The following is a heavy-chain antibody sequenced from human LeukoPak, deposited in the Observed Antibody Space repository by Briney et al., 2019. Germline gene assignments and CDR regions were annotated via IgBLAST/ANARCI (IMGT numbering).Heavy chain of an antibody. CDR1: GFTFSNYA. Sequence: GGSLRLSCAASGFTFSNYAMSWVRQAPGKGLEWVSAISGSGGSTYYADSVKGRFTIYRDNSKNTPYLQMNSLRAEDTAVYYCAKDSSGYYHDSYYYYMDVWGKGTTVTVSS. J-gene: IGHJ6*03. CDR3: AKDSSGYYHDSYYYYMDV. V-gene: IGHV3-23*01. CDR2: ISGSGGST. D-gene: IGHD3-22*01.